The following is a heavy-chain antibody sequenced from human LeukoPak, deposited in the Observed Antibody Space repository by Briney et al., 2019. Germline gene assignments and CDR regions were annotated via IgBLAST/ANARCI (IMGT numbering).Heavy chain of an antibody. CDR3: ARWEDTGAFDI. V-gene: IGHV1-8*03. D-gene: IGHD1-26*01. CDR2: MNPNSGNT. Sequence: ASMKVSCKASGYTFTSYDINWVRQATGQGLEWMGWMNPNSGNTGYAQKFQGRVTITRNTSISTAYMELSSLRSEDTAVYYCARWEDTGAFDIWGQGTMVTASS. CDR1: GYTFTSYD. J-gene: IGHJ3*02.